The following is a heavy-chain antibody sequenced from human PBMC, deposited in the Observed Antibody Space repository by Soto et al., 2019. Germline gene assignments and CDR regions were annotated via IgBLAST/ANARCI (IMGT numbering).Heavy chain of an antibody. CDR3: ARDIAARPFEFDY. J-gene: IGHJ4*02. CDR2: INPSGGST. Sequence: QVQLVQSGAEVKKPGASVKVSCKASGYTFTSYYMHWVRQAPGQGLEWMGIINPSGGSTSYAQKFQGRVTMTTDTSTSTAYMELSSLRSEDTAVYYCARDIAARPFEFDYWGQGTLVTVSS. CDR1: GYTFTSYY. D-gene: IGHD6-13*01. V-gene: IGHV1-46*01.